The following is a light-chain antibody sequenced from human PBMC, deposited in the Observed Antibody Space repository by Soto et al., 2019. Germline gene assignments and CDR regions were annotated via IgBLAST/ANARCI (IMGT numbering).Light chain of an antibody. CDR2: EVS. J-gene: IGLJ2*01. Sequence: QSALTQPASVSGSPGQSITISCTGTSSDVGYYNLVSWYQQHPGKAPKLIISEVSERPSGVSARFSGSKSGNTASLTISGLQAEDGAGYYCCSYAGVRTVIFGGGTKLTVL. V-gene: IGLV2-23*02. CDR1: SSDVGYYNL. CDR3: CSYAGVRTVI.